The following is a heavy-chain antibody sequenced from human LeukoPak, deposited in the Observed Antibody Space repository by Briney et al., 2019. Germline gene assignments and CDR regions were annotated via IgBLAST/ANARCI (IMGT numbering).Heavy chain of an antibody. CDR3: ARTLGDPDTAMVNFDY. CDR2: MNPNSGNT. Sequence: GASVKVSCKASGYTFTSYGISWVRQATGQGLEWMGWMNPNSGNTGYAQKFQGRVTMTRNTSISTAYMELSSLRSEDTAVYYCARTLGDPDTAMVNFDYWGQGTLVTVSS. CDR1: GYTFTSYG. V-gene: IGHV1-8*02. J-gene: IGHJ4*02. D-gene: IGHD5-18*01.